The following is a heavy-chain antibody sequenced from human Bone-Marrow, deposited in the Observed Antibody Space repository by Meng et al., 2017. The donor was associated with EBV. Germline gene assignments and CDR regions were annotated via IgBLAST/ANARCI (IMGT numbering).Heavy chain of an antibody. Sequence: HVQPVQSGAELKKPGASVKVSCKASGYTFSTYAIHWVRQAPGQRLEWMGWINVGNGDTKYSQKLQGRVTITRDTSASTAYMELRSLRSEDTAVHYCARDSSGDSRNFDPWGQGTLVTVSS. CDR1: GYTFSTYA. CDR2: INVGNGDT. J-gene: IGHJ5*02. V-gene: IGHV1-3*01. D-gene: IGHD3-22*01. CDR3: ARDSSGDSRNFDP.